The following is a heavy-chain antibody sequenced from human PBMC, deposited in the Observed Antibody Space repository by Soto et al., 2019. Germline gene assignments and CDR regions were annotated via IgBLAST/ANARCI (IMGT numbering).Heavy chain of an antibody. Sequence: QLQLQESGPGLVKPSETLSLTCTVSGGSISSSPYYWAWIRQPPGKGLQWIGNIYYNGNTFYNPSLRSRAPNSLATSKSQFPLGLTSVAASDTAVYYLARPGPPTNNWNQLNCWGQGTLVTVSS. CDR1: GGSISSSPYY. CDR2: IYYNGNT. CDR3: ARPGPPTNNWNQLNC. D-gene: IGHD1-1*01. V-gene: IGHV4-39*01. J-gene: IGHJ4*02.